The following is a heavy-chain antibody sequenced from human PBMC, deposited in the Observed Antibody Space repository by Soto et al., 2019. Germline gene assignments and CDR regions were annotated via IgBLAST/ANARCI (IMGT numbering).Heavy chain of an antibody. Sequence: PGGSLRLSCAASGFTFSSYCMHWVHQAPGKGLEWVAVISYDGSNKYYADSVKGRFTISRDNSKNTLYLQMNSLRAEDTAVYYCAKDFGYGGNSKYYYFDYWGQGTLVTVSS. CDR3: AKDFGYGGNSKYYYFDY. V-gene: IGHV3-30*18. CDR1: GFTFSSYC. CDR2: ISYDGSNK. D-gene: IGHD4-17*01. J-gene: IGHJ4*02.